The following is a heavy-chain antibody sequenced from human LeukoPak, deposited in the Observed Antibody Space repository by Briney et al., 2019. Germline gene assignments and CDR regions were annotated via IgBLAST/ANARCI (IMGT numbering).Heavy chain of an antibody. D-gene: IGHD3-22*01. V-gene: IGHV4-39*01. CDR2: IYYSGST. Sequence: PSETLSLTCTVSGDSISTSSYYWGWIRQPPRKGLECLGSIYYSGSTYYNPSLKSRVTISVDTSKNQFSLNLYSVTAADTAVFYCARSYYYDYRQIDYWGQGTLVTVSS. J-gene: IGHJ4*02. CDR3: ARSYYYDYRQIDY. CDR1: GDSISTSSYY.